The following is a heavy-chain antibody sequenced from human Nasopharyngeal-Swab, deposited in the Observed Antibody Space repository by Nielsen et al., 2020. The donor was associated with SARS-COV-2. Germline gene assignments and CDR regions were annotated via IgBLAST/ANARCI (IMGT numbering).Heavy chain of an antibody. J-gene: IGHJ4*02. V-gene: IGHV3-30*03. Sequence: WIRQPPGKGLEWVAVISYDGSNKYYGDSVKGRFTISRDNSKNTLYLQMNSLRAEDTAVYYCARGYSGYYYFDYWGQGTLVTVSS. CDR3: ARGYSGYYYFDY. CDR2: ISYDGSNK. D-gene: IGHD5-12*01.